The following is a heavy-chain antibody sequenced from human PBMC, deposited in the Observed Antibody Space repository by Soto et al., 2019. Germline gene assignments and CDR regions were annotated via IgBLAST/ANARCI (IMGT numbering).Heavy chain of an antibody. CDR3: ARDVFGGLAANWFDP. CDR1: GGSISSYY. Sequence: SETLSLTCTVSGGSISSYYWSWIRQPPGKGLEWIGYIYYSGSTNYNPSLKSRVTISVDTSKNQFSLKLSSVTAADTAVYYCARDVFGGLAANWFDPWGQGTLVTVSS. V-gene: IGHV4-59*01. CDR2: IYYSGST. J-gene: IGHJ5*02. D-gene: IGHD3-3*01.